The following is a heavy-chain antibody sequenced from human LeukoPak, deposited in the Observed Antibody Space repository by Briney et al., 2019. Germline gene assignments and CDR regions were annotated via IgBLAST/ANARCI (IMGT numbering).Heavy chain of an antibody. CDR3: ATIHNDGYSDY. CDR1: GGSISSYY. V-gene: IGHV4-59*01. J-gene: IGHJ4*02. Sequence: SETLSLTCTVSGGSISSYYWSWIRQPPGKGLEYIGYIYYSGSTNYNPSLKSRVTISIDTSKNQFSLKLSSVTAADTAVYFCATIHNDGYSDYWGQGTLVTVSS. CDR2: IYYSGST. D-gene: IGHD5-24*01.